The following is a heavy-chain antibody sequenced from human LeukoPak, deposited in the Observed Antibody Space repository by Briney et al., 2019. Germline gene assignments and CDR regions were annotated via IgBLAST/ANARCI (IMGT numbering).Heavy chain of an antibody. CDR2: IYYTGNT. CDR3: VRHSRVVAFDY. CDR1: GVSISNHY. Sequence: SETLSLTCTVSGVSISNHYSSWIRQPPGKGLEWIGYIYYTGNTNYNPSLKSRVTISEDTSKNQVSLELSSATAADTAVYYCVRHSRVVAFDYWGQGNLVTVSS. J-gene: IGHJ4*02. D-gene: IGHD2-15*01. V-gene: IGHV4-59*08.